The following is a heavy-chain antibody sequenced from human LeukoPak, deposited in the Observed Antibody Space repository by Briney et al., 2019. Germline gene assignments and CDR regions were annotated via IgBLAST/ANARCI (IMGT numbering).Heavy chain of an antibody. CDR3: ARSLSGIVGWELPHYYYMDV. CDR2: ISSSGSTI. J-gene: IGHJ6*03. V-gene: IGHV3-11*04. CDR1: GFTFSDYY. Sequence: GGSLRLSYAASGFTFSDYYMSWIRQAPGKGLEWVSYISSSGSTIYYADSVKGRFTISRDNAKNSLYLQMNSLRAEDTAVYYCARSLSGIVGWELPHYYYMDVWGKGTTVTVSS. D-gene: IGHD1-26*01.